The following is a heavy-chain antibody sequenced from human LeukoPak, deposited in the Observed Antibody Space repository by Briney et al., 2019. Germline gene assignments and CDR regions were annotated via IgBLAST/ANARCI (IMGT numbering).Heavy chain of an antibody. CDR3: AKVATVTTDY. V-gene: IGHV3-30*18. Sequence: GGSLRLSCAASGFTFSSYGMPWVRQAPGKGLEWVAVISYDGSNKYFADSVKGRFTISRDNSKNTLYLQMNSLRAEDTAVYYCAKVATVTTDYWGQGTLVTVSS. CDR1: GFTFSSYG. CDR2: ISYDGSNK. D-gene: IGHD4-17*01. J-gene: IGHJ4*02.